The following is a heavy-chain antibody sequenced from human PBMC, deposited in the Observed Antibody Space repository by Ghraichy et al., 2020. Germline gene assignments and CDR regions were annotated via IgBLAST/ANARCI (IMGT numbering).Heavy chain of an antibody. Sequence: GGSLRLSCAASGFTFSSYGMHWVRQAPGKGLEWVAFIRYDGSNKYYADSVKGRFTISRDNSKNTLYLQMNSLRAEDTAVYYCAKDRFQRYCSGGSCREKERDAFDIWGQGTMVTVSS. CDR1: GFTFSSYG. V-gene: IGHV3-30*02. D-gene: IGHD2-15*01. J-gene: IGHJ3*02. CDR3: AKDRFQRYCSGGSCREKERDAFDI. CDR2: IRYDGSNK.